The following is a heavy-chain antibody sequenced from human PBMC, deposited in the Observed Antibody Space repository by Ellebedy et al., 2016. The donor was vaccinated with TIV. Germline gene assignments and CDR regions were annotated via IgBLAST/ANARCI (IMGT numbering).Heavy chain of an antibody. V-gene: IGHV4-39*01. CDR2: ISYVGST. Sequence: PSETLSLTCAVSGDSIRSKSHYWGWIRQPPGKGLEYIGSISYVGSTYYTPSLKSRVTISLDPSRNQFALNLNSVTAADTAVYFCARGVYDWGNFYHLDLWGRGTLVTVSS. CDR3: ARGVYDWGNFYHLDL. D-gene: IGHD3-10*01. CDR1: GDSIRSKSHY. J-gene: IGHJ2*01.